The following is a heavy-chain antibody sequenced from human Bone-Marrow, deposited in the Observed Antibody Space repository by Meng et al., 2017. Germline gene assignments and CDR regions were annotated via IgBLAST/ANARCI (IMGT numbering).Heavy chain of an antibody. D-gene: IGHD1-26*01. CDR2: ISAYNGNT. J-gene: IGHJ4*02. Sequence: ASVKVSCKASGYTFTSYGISWVRQAPGQGLEWMGWISAYNGNTNYAQKLQGRVTMTTDTSTSTAYMELRSLRSDDTAVYYCARDGSSRNVSGSYYFVLGYYFDYWGQGTRVTVSS. CDR1: GYTFTSYG. V-gene: IGHV1-18*01. CDR3: ARDGSSRNVSGSYYFVLGYYFDY.